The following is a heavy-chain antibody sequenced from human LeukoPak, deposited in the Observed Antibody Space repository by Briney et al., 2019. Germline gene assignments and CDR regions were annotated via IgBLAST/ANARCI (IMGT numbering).Heavy chain of an antibody. CDR2: ISSSSSYI. Sequence: GGSLRLSCAASGFTFSSYSMNWVRQAPGKGLEWVSSISSSSSYIYYADSVKGRFTFSRDNAKNSLYLQMNSLRAEDTAVYYCARASQQWLVLYSTFDYWGQGTLVTVSS. D-gene: IGHD6-19*01. CDR3: ARASQQWLVLYSTFDY. CDR1: GFTFSSYS. J-gene: IGHJ4*02. V-gene: IGHV3-21*01.